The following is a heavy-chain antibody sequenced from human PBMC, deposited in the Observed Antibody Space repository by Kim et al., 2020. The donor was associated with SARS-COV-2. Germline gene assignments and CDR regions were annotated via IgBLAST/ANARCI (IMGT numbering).Heavy chain of an antibody. Sequence: TNSTPSLKSRVTISVDKSKNQFSLKLSSVTAADTAVYYCAREKLTGTFDYWGQGTLVTVSS. V-gene: IGHV4-4*02. CDR2: T. J-gene: IGHJ4*02. D-gene: IGHD1-7*01. CDR3: AREKLTGTFDY.